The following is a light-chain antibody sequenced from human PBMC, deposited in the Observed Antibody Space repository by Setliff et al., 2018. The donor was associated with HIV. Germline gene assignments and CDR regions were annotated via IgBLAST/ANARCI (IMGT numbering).Light chain of an antibody. CDR3: NSYTSNNTYV. CDR1: ASDVGGYDY. J-gene: IGLJ1*01. CDR2: DVA. V-gene: IGLV2-14*03. Sequence: SALAQPASVSGSPGQSITISCTGTASDVGGYDYVSWCQQHPGKVPKLLIYDVANRASGVSNRFSGSKSGDTASLTISGPQADDEADYYCNSYTSNNTYVFGTGTKVTVL.